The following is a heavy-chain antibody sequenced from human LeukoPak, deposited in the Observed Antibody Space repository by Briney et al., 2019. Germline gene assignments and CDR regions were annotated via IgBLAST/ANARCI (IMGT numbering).Heavy chain of an antibody. CDR2: IYYSGST. Sequence: PSETLSLTCTVSGGSISSYYWSWIRQPPGKGLEWIGYIYYSGSTNYNPSLKSRVTISVDTSKNQFSLKLSSVTAADTAVYYCARDIGGPSYYDSSGYARDYWGQGTLVTVFS. J-gene: IGHJ4*02. V-gene: IGHV4-59*01. CDR1: GGSISSYY. D-gene: IGHD3-22*01. CDR3: ARDIGGPSYYDSSGYARDY.